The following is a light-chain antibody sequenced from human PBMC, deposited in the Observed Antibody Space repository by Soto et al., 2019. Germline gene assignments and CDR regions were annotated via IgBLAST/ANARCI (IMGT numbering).Light chain of an antibody. V-gene: IGKV3-11*01. CDR1: QSVGNN. CDR3: QQHANWPLT. CDR2: EAS. J-gene: IGKJ4*01. Sequence: EIVLTQSPATLSLSPGARATLSCRASQSVGNNLAWYQQKPGQAPGLLIYEASTRATGIPARFSGSGSGTDFTLTISSLEPEDLAVYYCQQHANWPLTFGGGTKVDIK.